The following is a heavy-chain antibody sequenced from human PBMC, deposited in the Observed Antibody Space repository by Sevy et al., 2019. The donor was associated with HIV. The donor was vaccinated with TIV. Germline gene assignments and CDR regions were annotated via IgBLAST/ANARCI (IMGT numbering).Heavy chain of an antibody. J-gene: IGHJ4*02. Sequence: ASVKVSCKASGYTFTAYYVHWVRQAPGQGLEWMGRINPNSGGTNYAQKFQGRVTMTRDTSISTAYMELSGLRYDGTAVYHCARAYYYDSSAYYFDHWGQGTLVTVSS. CDR2: INPNSGGT. CDR3: ARAYYYDSSAYYFDH. D-gene: IGHD3-22*01. V-gene: IGHV1-2*06. CDR1: GYTFTAYY.